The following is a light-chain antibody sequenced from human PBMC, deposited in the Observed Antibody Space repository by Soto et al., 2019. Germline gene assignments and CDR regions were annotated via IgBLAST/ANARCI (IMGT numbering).Light chain of an antibody. J-gene: IGKJ1*01. Sequence: EIVLTQSPGTLSLSPGERATLSCRASQSVSSSYLAWYQQKPGKAPRLLIYGASSRATGIPDRFSGSGSGTDFTLTISRLEPEDFAVYYCQHYGSSPQTFGQGTKVEIK. V-gene: IGKV3-20*01. CDR2: GAS. CDR1: QSVSSSY. CDR3: QHYGSSPQT.